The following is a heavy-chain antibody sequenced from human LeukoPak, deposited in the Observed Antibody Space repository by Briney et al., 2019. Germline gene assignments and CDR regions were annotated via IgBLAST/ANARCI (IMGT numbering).Heavy chain of an antibody. J-gene: IGHJ4*02. Sequence: GGSLRLSCAASGFTFSSYWMSWVRQAPGKGLEWVANIKQDGSEKYYVDSVKGRFTISRDNAKNSLYLQMNSLRAEDTAVYYCARDLYRIVVVPHYFDYWGQGTLVTVSS. CDR3: ARDLYRIVVVPHYFDY. CDR1: GFTFSSYW. CDR2: IKQDGSEK. D-gene: IGHD3-22*01. V-gene: IGHV3-7*01.